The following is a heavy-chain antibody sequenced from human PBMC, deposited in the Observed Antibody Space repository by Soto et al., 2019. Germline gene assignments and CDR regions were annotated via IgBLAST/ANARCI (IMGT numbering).Heavy chain of an antibody. CDR3: ATGRFSAMVRGVIMFDP. CDR2: IHYSGST. CDR1: GGSISSYY. J-gene: IGHJ5*02. Sequence: SETLSLTCTVSGGSISSYYWNWIRQPPGKGLEWIGYIHYSGSTNYNPSLKSRVTISVDRSKNQFSLKLSSVTAADTAVYYCATGRFSAMVRGVIMFDPWGQGTLVTVSS. V-gene: IGHV4-59*01. D-gene: IGHD3-10*01.